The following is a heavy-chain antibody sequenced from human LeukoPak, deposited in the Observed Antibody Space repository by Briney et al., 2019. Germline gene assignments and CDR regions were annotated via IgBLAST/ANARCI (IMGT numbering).Heavy chain of an antibody. D-gene: IGHD4-11*01. Sequence: ASVKVSCKASGYTFTSYDINWVRQATGQGLECMGWMNPNSGNTGYAQKFQGRVTMTRNTSISTAYMELSSLRSEDTAVYYCAMSNYAVTPFDYWGQGTLVTVSS. J-gene: IGHJ4*02. CDR1: GYTFTSYD. CDR3: AMSNYAVTPFDY. V-gene: IGHV1-8*01. CDR2: MNPNSGNT.